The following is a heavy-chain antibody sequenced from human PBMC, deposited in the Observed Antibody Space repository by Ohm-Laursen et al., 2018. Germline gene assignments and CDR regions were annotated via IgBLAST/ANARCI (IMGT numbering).Heavy chain of an antibody. Sequence: PGTLSLTCTVSGGSISSYYWSWIRQPPGKGLEWIGYISYTGYTSYKSSLKSRVTISLDTSRKHFSLRLTSLAAADTAVYYCARGSNEYGGLYFPHWGQGTLVTVSS. J-gene: IGHJ1*01. CDR1: GGSISSYY. CDR3: ARGSNEYGGLYFPH. CDR2: ISYTGYT. V-gene: IGHV4-59*01. D-gene: IGHD4-23*01.